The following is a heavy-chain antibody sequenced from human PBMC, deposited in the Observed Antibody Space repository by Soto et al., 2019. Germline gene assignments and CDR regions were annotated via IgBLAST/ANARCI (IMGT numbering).Heavy chain of an antibody. CDR3: ARDRRDGYNYYVY. D-gene: IGHD5-12*01. CDR1: GGTFSSYA. V-gene: IGHV1-69*13. Sequence: GASVKVSCKASGGTFSSYAISWVRQAPGQGLEWMGGIIPIFGTANYAQKFQGRVTITADESTSTAYMELSSLRSEDTAVYYCARDRRDGYNYYVYWGQGTLVTVSS. J-gene: IGHJ4*02. CDR2: IIPIFGTA.